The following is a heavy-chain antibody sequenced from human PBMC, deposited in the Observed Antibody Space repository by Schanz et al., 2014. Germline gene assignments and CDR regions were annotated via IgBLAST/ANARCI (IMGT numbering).Heavy chain of an antibody. CDR2: IKSKTDGGTR. CDR3: TADLWFGAVWGVW. V-gene: IGHV3-15*01. CDR1: GFTLNNAW. Sequence: EVQLVESGGGLVKPGGSLRLSCATSGFTLNNAWMNWVRQAPGKGLQWVARIKSKTDGGTRDYAAPVKGRFTISTDDSKNTVYRQMNSLQPKDTAVYYCTADLWFGAVWGVWWGQGTLVTVSS. D-gene: IGHD3-10*01. J-gene: IGHJ4*02.